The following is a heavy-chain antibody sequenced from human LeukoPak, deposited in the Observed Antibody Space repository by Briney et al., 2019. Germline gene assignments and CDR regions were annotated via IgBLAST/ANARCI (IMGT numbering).Heavy chain of an antibody. CDR1: GGSVSSGTYY. V-gene: IGHV4-61*01. CDR2: IYYSGST. J-gene: IGHJ6*02. CDR3: ARDQHHCSGGSCYSYYYYGMDV. D-gene: IGHD2-15*01. Sequence: PSETLSLTCTVSGGSVSSGTYYWSWIRQPPGKGLEWIGYIYYSGSTNYNPSLKSRVTISVDTSKNQFSLKLSSVTAADTAVYYCARDQHHCSGGSCYSYYYYGMDVWGQGTTVTVSS.